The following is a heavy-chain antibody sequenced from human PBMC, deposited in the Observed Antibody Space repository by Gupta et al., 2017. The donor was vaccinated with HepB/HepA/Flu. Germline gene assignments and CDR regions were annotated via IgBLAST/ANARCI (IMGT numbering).Heavy chain of an antibody. Sequence: QVQLVQSGAEVKKPGASVKVSCKASGYTFPSYDINWVRQATGQGLEWMGWMNPNSGNTGYAQKFQGRVTITRNTSISTAYMELSSLRSEDTAVYYCARVGYCSSTSCSGYMDVWGKGTTVTVSS. D-gene: IGHD2-2*01. CDR1: GYTFPSYD. CDR2: MNPNSGNT. J-gene: IGHJ6*03. CDR3: ARVGYCSSTSCSGYMDV. V-gene: IGHV1-8*03.